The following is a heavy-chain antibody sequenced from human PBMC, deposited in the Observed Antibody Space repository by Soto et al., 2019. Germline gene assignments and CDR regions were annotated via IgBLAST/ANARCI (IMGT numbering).Heavy chain of an antibody. CDR1: GGSISSGGTGSY. CDR2: IYYTGNT. Sequence: QVQLQESGPGLVKPSQTLSLTCTVSGGSISSGGTGSYWTWIRQLPGKGLEWIGYIYYTGNTYYNPSLKGRPTISIDTSENQFSLKLTSVTAADTAVYFCASGHDAYKVRYWGQGTLVTVSS. CDR3: ASGHDAYKVRY. J-gene: IGHJ4*02. V-gene: IGHV4-31*03. D-gene: IGHD1-1*01.